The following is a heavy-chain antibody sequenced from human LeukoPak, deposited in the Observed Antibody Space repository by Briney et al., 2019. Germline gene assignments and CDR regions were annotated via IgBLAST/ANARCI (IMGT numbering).Heavy chain of an antibody. Sequence: PGRSLRLSCAASGFTFRSYAMHWVRQGPGKGLEWVAVISYDGSNKYYADSVKGRFTISRDNSKNTLYLQMNSLRAEDTAVYYCATIARYYDSSGISWGQGTLVTVSS. D-gene: IGHD3-22*01. CDR1: GFTFRSYA. CDR3: ATIARYYDSSGIS. V-gene: IGHV3-30*04. CDR2: ISYDGSNK. J-gene: IGHJ5*02.